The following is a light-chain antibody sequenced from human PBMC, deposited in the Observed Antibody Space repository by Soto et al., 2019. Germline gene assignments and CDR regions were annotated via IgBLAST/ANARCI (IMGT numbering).Light chain of an antibody. Sequence: DVVMAQSPLSLPVTLGQTASITCKSSRGLVYSNGDTFLNWFHQRPGQSPRRLIYMISKRDSGVPDRFSGSGSGTDFTLTISRVEAEDVGVFYCMQGTHWPWTFGQGTKVEMK. CDR2: MIS. CDR1: RGLVYSNGDTF. V-gene: IGKV2-30*01. CDR3: MQGTHWPWT. J-gene: IGKJ1*01.